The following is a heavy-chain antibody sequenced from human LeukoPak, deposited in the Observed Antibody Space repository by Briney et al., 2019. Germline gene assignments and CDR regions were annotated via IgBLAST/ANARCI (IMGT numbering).Heavy chain of an antibody. CDR3: ARDEVRRYSFDY. CDR2: ISSDSRTI. D-gene: IGHD5-18*01. Sequence: GGSLRLSCAASGFTFSSYSMNWVRQAPGKGLEWVSYISSDSRTIYYADSVKGRFTISRDNAKNSLYLQMKSLRDEDTAVYYCARDEVRRYSFDYWGQGTLVTVSS. J-gene: IGHJ4*02. CDR1: GFTFSSYS. V-gene: IGHV3-48*02.